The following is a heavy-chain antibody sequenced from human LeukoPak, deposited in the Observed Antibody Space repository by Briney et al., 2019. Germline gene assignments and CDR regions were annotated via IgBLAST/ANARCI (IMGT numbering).Heavy chain of an antibody. Sequence: PGGSLRLSCAASRFTFSSYGMHWVRQAPGKGLEWVAFIRDGGNNKYYADSGKGRFTISRDNSKNTLYLQMNSLRAEDTAVYYCAKESAVGYWGQGTLVTVSS. CDR3: AKESAVGY. J-gene: IGHJ4*02. V-gene: IGHV3-30*02. CDR1: RFTFSSYG. CDR2: IRDGGNNK.